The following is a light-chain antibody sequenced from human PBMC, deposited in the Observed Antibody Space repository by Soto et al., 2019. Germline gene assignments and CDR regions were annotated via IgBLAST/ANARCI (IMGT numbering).Light chain of an antibody. J-gene: IGKJ5*01. Sequence: DIVLTHSRGTLSLSPWERATLSCLASQSVSSSYLAWYQQKPGLAPRLLIYGASSRATDIPARFSGSGSGTDFTLTISSLEPEDFAVYYCQQRSNWPPTFGQGTRLEIK. CDR1: QSVSSSY. CDR2: GAS. V-gene: IGKV3D-20*02. CDR3: QQRSNWPPT.